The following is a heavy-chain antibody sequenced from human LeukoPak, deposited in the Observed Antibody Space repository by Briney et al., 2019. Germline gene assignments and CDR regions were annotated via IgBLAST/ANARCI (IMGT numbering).Heavy chain of an antibody. J-gene: IGHJ4*02. Sequence: GGSLRLSCAASGFTFSSYAMHWVRQAPGKGLEYVSAISSNGGSTYYANSVKGRFTISRDNSKNTLYLQMNSLRAEDTAVYYCARSSSSWDPFDYWGQGTLVTVSS. CDR1: GFTFSSYA. V-gene: IGHV3-64*01. CDR3: ARSSSSWDPFDY. CDR2: ISSNGGST. D-gene: IGHD1-26*01.